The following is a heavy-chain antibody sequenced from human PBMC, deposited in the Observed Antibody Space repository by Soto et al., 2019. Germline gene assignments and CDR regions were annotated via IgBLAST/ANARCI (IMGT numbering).Heavy chain of an antibody. CDR3: ARQHNDLWTDSPDFDY. V-gene: IGHV1-18*04. CDR1: GYNYNNYG. J-gene: IGHJ4*02. D-gene: IGHD3-9*01. CDR2: ISAFNHKA. Sequence: QVQLVQSGGEVKKPGASVKVSFKASGYNYNNYGVTWVRQAPGQGRDGMGWISAFNHKANYAPNIKDRVTMTIDTSTNKAHMEMRSLRHDDTAVYYCARQHNDLWTDSPDFDYWGQGTLVTVSA.